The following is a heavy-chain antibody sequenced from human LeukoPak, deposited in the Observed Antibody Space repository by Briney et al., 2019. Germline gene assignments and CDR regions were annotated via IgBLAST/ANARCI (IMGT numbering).Heavy chain of an antibody. Sequence: GGSLRLSCAGSGFTFNDYWMTWVRQAPGKGLEWVAHIKQDGSERYYGDSVKGRFTISRDNAKNLVYLQMNSLGAEDTALYYCARGWNYAFRFDSWGQGTLVTVSS. CDR1: GFTFNDYW. CDR2: IKQDGSER. J-gene: IGHJ4*02. CDR3: ARGWNYAFRFDS. D-gene: IGHD1-7*01. V-gene: IGHV3-7*01.